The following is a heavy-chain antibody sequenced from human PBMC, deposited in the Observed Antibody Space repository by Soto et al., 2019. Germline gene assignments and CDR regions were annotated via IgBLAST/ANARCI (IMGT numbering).Heavy chain of an antibody. Sequence: EVQLVESGGGLVQPGGSLRLSCAASGFTFSTYSMNWVRQAPGKGLEWISYITTSSSTIYYADSVKGRFTISRDNAKNSLYLQMNSLRVEDTAVYHCARRAVWGQGTTVTVS. CDR2: ITTSSSTI. CDR3: ARRAV. V-gene: IGHV3-48*01. J-gene: IGHJ6*02. CDR1: GFTFSTYS.